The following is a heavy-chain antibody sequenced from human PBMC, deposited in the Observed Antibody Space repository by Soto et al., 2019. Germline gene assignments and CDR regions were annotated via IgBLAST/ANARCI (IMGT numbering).Heavy chain of an antibody. CDR2: IYYSGST. V-gene: IGHV4-61*01. J-gene: IGHJ6*02. CDR1: GGSVSSGSYY. Sequence: QVQLQESGPGLVKPSETLSLTCTVAGGSVSSGSYYWSWIRQPPGKGLEWSGYIYYSGSTNYNRSLKSRVTISVDTSKNQFSLKLSSVTAADTAVYYCARDGADYGMDVWGQATTVTVSS. CDR3: ARDGADYGMDV. D-gene: IGHD3-16*01.